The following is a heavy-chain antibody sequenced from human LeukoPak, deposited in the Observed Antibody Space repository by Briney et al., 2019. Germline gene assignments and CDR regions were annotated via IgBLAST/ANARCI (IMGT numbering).Heavy chain of an antibody. CDR2: ISGSGGST. CDR3: AKAKVVVTAIPSLIGAFDI. J-gene: IGHJ3*02. V-gene: IGHV3-23*01. Sequence: GRSLRLSCAASGFTFSSYAMSWVRQAPGKGLEWVSAISGSGGSTYYADSVKGRFTISRDNSKNTLYLQMNSLRAEDTAVYYCAKAKVVVTAIPSLIGAFDIWGQGTMVTVSS. CDR1: GFTFSSYA. D-gene: IGHD2-21*02.